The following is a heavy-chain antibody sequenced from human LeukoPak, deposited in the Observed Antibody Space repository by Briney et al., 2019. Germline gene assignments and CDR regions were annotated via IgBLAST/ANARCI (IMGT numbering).Heavy chain of an antibody. CDR2: ISAYSGNT. V-gene: IGHV1-18*01. CDR3: VRGGYSGYDFDY. CDR1: GYTITSYI. Sequence: ASVKVSCKASGYTITSYIINWVRQAPGQGLEWMGWISAYSGNTKYGQKVQGRVTMTTDTSTSTAYMELRSLRSDDTAVYYCVRGGYSGYDFDYWGQGTLVTVSS. J-gene: IGHJ4*02. D-gene: IGHD5-12*01.